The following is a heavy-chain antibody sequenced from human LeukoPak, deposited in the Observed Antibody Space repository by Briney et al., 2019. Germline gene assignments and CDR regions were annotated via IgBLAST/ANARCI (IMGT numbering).Heavy chain of an antibody. V-gene: IGHV3-23*01. D-gene: IGHD2-2*01. CDR3: AKEGGIVVVPAYFDY. CDR2: ISGSGGST. J-gene: IGHJ4*02. Sequence: GGSLRLSCVVSGFTFSTYWMNWVRQAPGKGLEWVSAISGSGGSTYYADSVKGRFTISRDNSKNTLYLQMNSLRAEDTAVYYCAKEGGIVVVPAYFDYWGQGTLVTVSS. CDR1: GFTFSTYW.